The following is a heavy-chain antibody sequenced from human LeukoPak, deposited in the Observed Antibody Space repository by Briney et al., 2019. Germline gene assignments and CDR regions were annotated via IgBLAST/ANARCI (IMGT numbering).Heavy chain of an antibody. V-gene: IGHV3-30*04. CDR1: GFTFSSYA. J-gene: IGHJ5*02. Sequence: QPGGSLRLSCAASGFTFSSYAMHWVRQAPGKGLEWVAIISYDGSNKYYADSVKGRFTISRDNSKNSLSLQMSSLRVEDTAVYYCVRDRTLGVRDGFILAWGQGTLVTVSS. D-gene: IGHD5-24*01. CDR2: ISYDGSNK. CDR3: VRDRTLGVRDGFILA.